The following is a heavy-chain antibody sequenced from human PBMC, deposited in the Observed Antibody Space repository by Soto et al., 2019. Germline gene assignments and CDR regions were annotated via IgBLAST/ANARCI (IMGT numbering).Heavy chain of an antibody. D-gene: IGHD4-17*01. CDR1: CGSIISGGYS. J-gene: IGHJ4*02. Sequence: PSETLSLTCAFSCGSIISGGYSWSWIRQPPGKGLEWIGYIYHSGSTYYNPSLKSRVTISVDRSKNQFSLKLSSVTAADTAVYYCARVRRALYGDYSYYFDYWGQGTLVTVSS. V-gene: IGHV4-30-2*01. CDR2: IYHSGST. CDR3: ARVRRALYGDYSYYFDY.